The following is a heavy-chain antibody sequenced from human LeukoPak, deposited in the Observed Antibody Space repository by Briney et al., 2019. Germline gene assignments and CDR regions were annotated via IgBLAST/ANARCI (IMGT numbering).Heavy chain of an antibody. J-gene: IGHJ4*02. Sequence: PSETLSLTCAVYGGSFSGYYWSWIRQPPGKGLEWIGEINHRGSTNYNPSLKSRVTISVDMSKNQFSLKLSSVTAADTAVYYCARGTPILAAAGSFDYWGQGTLVTVSS. CDR2: INHRGST. CDR1: GGSFSGYY. D-gene: IGHD6-13*01. CDR3: ARGTPILAAAGSFDY. V-gene: IGHV4-34*01.